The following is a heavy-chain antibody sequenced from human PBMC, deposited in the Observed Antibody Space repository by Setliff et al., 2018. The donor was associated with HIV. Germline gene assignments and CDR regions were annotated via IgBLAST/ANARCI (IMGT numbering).Heavy chain of an antibody. V-gene: IGHV4-39*01. CDR3: ARPALGIGGGSMFDS. CDR1: SGSIGSNYY. CDR2: VHFGGST. D-gene: IGHD3-3*01. Sequence: LETLSLTCSVSSGSIGSNYYWGWVRRPPGKGLEWIGNVHFGGSTYYNPSLDSRVTIHVATSKKQFFLSLSSVTAADTAVYYCARPALGIGGGSMFDSWGQGILVTVSS. J-gene: IGHJ4*02.